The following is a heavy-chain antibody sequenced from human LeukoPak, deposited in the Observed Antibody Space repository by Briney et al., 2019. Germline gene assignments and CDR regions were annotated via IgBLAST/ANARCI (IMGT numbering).Heavy chain of an antibody. CDR3: AKGNSAYYYDY. CDR1: GFTFSSYA. J-gene: IGHJ4*02. D-gene: IGHD3-22*01. CDR2: ISASGGDT. Sequence: PGGSLRLSCAASGFTFSSYAMTWVRQAPGKGLEWVSSISASGGDTFYTDSAKGRFTISRDNSKNTLSLQMNSLRAEDTAVYYCAKGNSAYYYDYWGQGTLVTVSS. V-gene: IGHV3-23*01.